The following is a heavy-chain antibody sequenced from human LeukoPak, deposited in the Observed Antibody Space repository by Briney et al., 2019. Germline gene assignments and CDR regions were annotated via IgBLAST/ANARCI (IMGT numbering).Heavy chain of an antibody. Sequence: GGSLRLSCAASGLTFSSYGMSWVRQAPGKGLEWVSAISGSGGSTYYADSVKGRFTISRDNSKNTLYLQMNSLRAEDTAVYYCAKDTVKVTTIRRVPHYMDVWGKGTTVTISS. J-gene: IGHJ6*03. D-gene: IGHD5-12*01. CDR3: AKDTVKVTTIRRVPHYMDV. V-gene: IGHV3-23*01. CDR1: GLTFSSYG. CDR2: ISGSGGST.